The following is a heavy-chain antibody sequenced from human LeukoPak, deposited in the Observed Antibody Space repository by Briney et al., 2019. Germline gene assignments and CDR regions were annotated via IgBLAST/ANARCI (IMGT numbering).Heavy chain of an antibody. D-gene: IGHD6-13*01. V-gene: IGHV1-18*01. CDR2: ISAYNGNT. CDR3: ARGWIARYSSSWTFDY. Sequence: GASVKVSCKASGYTFTSYGISWVRQAPGQGLEWMGWISAYNGNTNYAQKLRGRVTMTTDTSTSTAYMELRSLRSDDTAVYYCARGWIARYSSSWTFDYWGQGTLVTVSS. J-gene: IGHJ4*02. CDR1: GYTFTSYG.